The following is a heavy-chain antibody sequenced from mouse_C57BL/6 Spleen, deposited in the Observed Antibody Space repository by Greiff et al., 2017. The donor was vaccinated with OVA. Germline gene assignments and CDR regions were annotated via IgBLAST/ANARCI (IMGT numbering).Heavy chain of an antibody. D-gene: IGHD1-1*01. Sequence: QVQLQQSGAELARPGASVKLSCKASGYTFTSYGISWVKQRTGQGLEWIGEIYPRSGNTYYNEKFKGKATLTADKSSSTAYMELRSLTSEDSAVYFCARTSITTVVATDYFDDWGQGTTLTVSS. J-gene: IGHJ2*01. V-gene: IGHV1-81*01. CDR1: GYTFTSYG. CDR2: IYPRSGNT. CDR3: ARTSITTVVATDYFDD.